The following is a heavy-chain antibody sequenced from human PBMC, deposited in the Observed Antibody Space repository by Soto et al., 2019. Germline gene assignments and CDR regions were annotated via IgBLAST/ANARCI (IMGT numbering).Heavy chain of an antibody. CDR1: GGSISSGGYY. Sequence: SETLSLTCNVSGGSISSGGYYWSWIRQHTGKGLEWIGYIYYSGSTYYNPSFKSRATISVDTSKNQFSLRLSSVTAGDTAVYDCATSVAAGKSCFDHWGQGTLVTVSS. D-gene: IGHD6-13*01. CDR3: ATSVAAGKSCFDH. J-gene: IGHJ4*02. V-gene: IGHV4-31*03. CDR2: IYYSGST.